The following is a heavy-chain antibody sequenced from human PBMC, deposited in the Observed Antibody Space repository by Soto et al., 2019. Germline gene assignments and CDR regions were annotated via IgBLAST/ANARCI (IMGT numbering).Heavy chain of an antibody. CDR1: GYTFTGYY. CDR3: ARGGTVTTGYYYYYYGMDV. V-gene: IGHV1-2*04. CDR2: INPNSGGT. J-gene: IGHJ6*02. Sequence: ASVKVSCKASGYTFTGYYMHWVRQAPGQGLEWMGWINPNSGGTNYAQKFQGWVTMTRDTSISTAYMELSRLRSDDTAVYYCARGGTVTTGYYYYYYGMDVWGQGTTVTVSS. D-gene: IGHD4-4*01.